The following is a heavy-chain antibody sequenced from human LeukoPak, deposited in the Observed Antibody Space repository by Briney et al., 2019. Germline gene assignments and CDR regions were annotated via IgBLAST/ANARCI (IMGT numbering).Heavy chain of an antibody. D-gene: IGHD2-21*02. CDR3: ARDNPFYCGGDCREDWFDP. Sequence: SETLSLTCTVSGGSISSYYWSWIRQPPGKGLEWIGYIYYSGSTNYNPSLKSRVTISVDTSENQFSLKLSSVTAADTAVYYCARDNPFYCGGDCREDWFDPWGQGTLVTVSS. J-gene: IGHJ5*02. CDR2: IYYSGST. CDR1: GGSISSYY. V-gene: IGHV4-59*01.